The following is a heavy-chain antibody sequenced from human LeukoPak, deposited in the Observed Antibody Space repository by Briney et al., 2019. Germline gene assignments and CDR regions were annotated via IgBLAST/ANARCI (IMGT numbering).Heavy chain of an antibody. J-gene: IGHJ3*02. CDR3: ARDRGYSLDAFDI. CDR1: GFTFSSYG. D-gene: IGHD5-18*01. V-gene: IGHV3-23*01. CDR2: ISGSGGGT. Sequence: GGSLRLSCAASGFTFSSYGMTWVRQAPGKGLEWVSAISGSGGGTYYADSVKGRFTISRDNSKNTLYLQIHSLRAEDTAVYYCARDRGYSLDAFDIWGQGTMVTVSS.